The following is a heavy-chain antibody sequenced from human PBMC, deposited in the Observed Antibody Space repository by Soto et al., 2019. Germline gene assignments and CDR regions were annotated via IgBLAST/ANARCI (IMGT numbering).Heavy chain of an antibody. J-gene: IGHJ4*02. CDR3: AREVYSSSSPIDH. D-gene: IGHD6-6*01. CDR1: GFTFSSYS. CDR2: ISSSSSYI. Sequence: EVQLVESGGGLVKPGGSLRLSCAASGFTFSSYSMNWVRQAPGKGLEWVSSISSSSSYIYYADSVKGRFTISRDNAKNSLYLQMNSLRAEDTAVYYCAREVYSSSSPIDHWGQGTLVTVSS. V-gene: IGHV3-21*01.